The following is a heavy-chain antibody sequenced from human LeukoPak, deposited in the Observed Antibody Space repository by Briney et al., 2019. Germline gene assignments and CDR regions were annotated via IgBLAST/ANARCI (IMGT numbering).Heavy chain of an antibody. CDR2: IRYDGSNK. CDR3: ARGATDTTRWFDP. V-gene: IGHV3-30*02. Sequence: GGSLRLSCAASGFTFSTHWMHWVRQAPGKGLEWVAFIRYDGSNKYYADSVKGRFTISRDNSKNTLYLQMNSLRAEDTAAYYCARGATDTTRWFDPWGQGTLVTVSS. CDR1: GFTFSTHW. D-gene: IGHD1-7*01. J-gene: IGHJ5*02.